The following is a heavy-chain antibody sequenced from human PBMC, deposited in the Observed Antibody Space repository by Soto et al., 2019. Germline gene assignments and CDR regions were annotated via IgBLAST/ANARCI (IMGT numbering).Heavy chain of an antibody. V-gene: IGHV3-23*01. Sequence: GGSLRLSCAASGFTFSSYAMSWVRQAPGKGLEWVSAISGSGGITYYTASLQGRFAISSDNSQNTLYLQMNSLGAEDTAVYYCAKERDSVAARPGDWFDPWGQGTLVTVSS. CDR1: GFTFSSYA. J-gene: IGHJ5*02. D-gene: IGHD6-6*01. CDR3: AKERDSVAARPGDWFDP. CDR2: ISGSGGIT.